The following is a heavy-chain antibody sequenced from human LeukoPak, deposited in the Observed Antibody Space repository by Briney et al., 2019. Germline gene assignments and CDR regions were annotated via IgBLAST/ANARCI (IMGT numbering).Heavy chain of an antibody. D-gene: IGHD4-17*01. Sequence: GESLRISCKGSGYTFISNWITWVRQMPGKGLEWMGRIDPSDSYTNYSPSFQGHVAISADKSTSTAYLQWSSLRASDTAMYYCARLLGRLNTVTTLAYDYWGQGTLVTVSS. V-gene: IGHV5-10-1*01. CDR1: GYTFISNW. J-gene: IGHJ4*02. CDR3: ARLLGRLNTVTTLAYDY. CDR2: IDPSDSYT.